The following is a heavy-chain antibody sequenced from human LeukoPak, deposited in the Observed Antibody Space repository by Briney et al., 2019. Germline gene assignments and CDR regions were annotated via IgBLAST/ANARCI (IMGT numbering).Heavy chain of an antibody. CDR2: INHSGST. CDR3: ASGRLPGWFDP. V-gene: IGHV4-34*01. Sequence: SETLSLTCAVYGGSFSGYYWSWIRQPPGKGLEWIGEINHSGSTNYNPSLKSRVTISVDTSKNQFSLKLSSVAAADTAVYYCASGRLPGWFDPWGQGTLVTVSS. J-gene: IGHJ5*02. CDR1: GGSFSGYY.